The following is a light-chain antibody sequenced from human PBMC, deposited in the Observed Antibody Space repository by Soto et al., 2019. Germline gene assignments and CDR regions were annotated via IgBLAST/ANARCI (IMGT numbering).Light chain of an antibody. CDR1: QSVNSN. CDR3: QHYNNGPPF. CDR2: GAS. V-gene: IGKV3-15*01. Sequence: EVVMTQSPATLSVSPGERATLSCRASQSVNSNLAWYQQRHGQAPRLLIYGASTRATGIPARFSGSGSGTEFTLPISSLQSEDFAVYYCQHYNNGPPFFGPGTKVDIK. J-gene: IGKJ3*01.